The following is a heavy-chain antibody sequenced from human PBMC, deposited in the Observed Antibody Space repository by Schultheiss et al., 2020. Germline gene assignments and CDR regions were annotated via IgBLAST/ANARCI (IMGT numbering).Heavy chain of an antibody. CDR2: ISGRATTT. D-gene: IGHD2-15*01. CDR3: AKGTLQHCSGGGCYPFDH. Sequence: GGSLRLSCAASGFTFSSYAMGWVRQAPGGGLEWVSLISGRATTTNNADSVKGRFTISRDNSKNTLYLQMNSLRAEDTAVYYCAKGTLQHCSGGGCYPFDHWGQGTLVTVSS. J-gene: IGHJ4*02. CDR1: GFTFSSYA. V-gene: IGHV3-23*01.